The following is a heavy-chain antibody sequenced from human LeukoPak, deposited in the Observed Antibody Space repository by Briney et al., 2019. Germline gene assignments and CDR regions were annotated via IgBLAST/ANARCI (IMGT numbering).Heavy chain of an antibody. J-gene: IGHJ3*02. D-gene: IGHD5-24*01. V-gene: IGHV1-18*01. CDR1: GYTFTIYG. CDR3: ARIRDGYNDAYDI. Sequence: ASVKVSCKASGYTFTIYGISWVRQAPGQGLEWMGWISAYNGNTDYAQKVQGRVTMTTDTSTSTAYMELRSLRSDDTAVYYCARIRDGYNDAYDIWGQGTMVTVSS. CDR2: ISAYNGNT.